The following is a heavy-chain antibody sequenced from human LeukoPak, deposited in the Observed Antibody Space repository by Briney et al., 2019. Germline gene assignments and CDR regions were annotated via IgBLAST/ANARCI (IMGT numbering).Heavy chain of an antibody. V-gene: IGHV3-48*01. CDR2: VSSSSSTI. CDR3: ARVGYSSGWYFDY. D-gene: IGHD6-19*01. CDR1: GFTFSSYS. J-gene: IGHJ4*02. Sequence: GGSLRLSCAASGFTFSSYSMNWVRQAPGKGREWVSYVSSSSSTIYYADSVKGRFTISRDNAKNSLYLQMNSLRAEDTAVYYCARVGYSSGWYFDYWGQGTLVTVSS.